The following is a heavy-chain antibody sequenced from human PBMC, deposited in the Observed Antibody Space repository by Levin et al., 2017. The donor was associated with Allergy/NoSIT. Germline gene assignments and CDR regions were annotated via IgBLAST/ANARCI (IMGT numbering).Heavy chain of an antibody. Sequence: GGSLRLSCVASGFTFSRSGMHWVRQAPGKGLEWVAVTSYDGTTKYYADSVTGRLTISRDNSKNTVYLQINSLRPEDAAVYYCAKGEEAISSGAFEIWGQGTMVTVSS. CDR1: GFTFSRSG. CDR2: TSYDGTTK. V-gene: IGHV3-30*18. CDR3: AKGEEAISSGAFEI. J-gene: IGHJ3*02. D-gene: IGHD3-3*01.